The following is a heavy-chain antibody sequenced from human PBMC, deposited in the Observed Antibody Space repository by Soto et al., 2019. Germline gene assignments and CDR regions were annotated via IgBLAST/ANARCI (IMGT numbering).Heavy chain of an antibody. CDR2: ISYDGSNK. CDR3: AKDGPSNYGGFDY. J-gene: IGHJ4*02. V-gene: IGHV3-30*18. Sequence: QVQLVESGGGVVQPGRSLRLSCAASGFTFSSYGMHWVRQAPGKGLEWVAVISYDGSNKYYAESVKGRFTISRDDSKNTLYLQMNSLRAEDTAVYYCAKDGPSNYGGFDYWGQGTLVTVSS. CDR1: GFTFSSYG. D-gene: IGHD3-10*01.